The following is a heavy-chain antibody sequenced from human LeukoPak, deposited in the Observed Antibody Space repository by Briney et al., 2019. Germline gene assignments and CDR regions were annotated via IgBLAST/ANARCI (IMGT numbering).Heavy chain of an antibody. CDR3: ARDRSTSSWYDY. V-gene: IGHV3-48*03. J-gene: IGHJ4*02. CDR1: GFTFSNYE. Sequence: GGSLRLSCAASGFTFSNYEMNWVRQAPGKGLEWVSYISNSGTTMYYAESVKGRFSVSRDNTKNSLYLQMNSLRAEDTAIYYCARDRSTSSWYDYWGQGTLVTVSS. CDR2: ISNSGTTM. D-gene: IGHD6-13*01.